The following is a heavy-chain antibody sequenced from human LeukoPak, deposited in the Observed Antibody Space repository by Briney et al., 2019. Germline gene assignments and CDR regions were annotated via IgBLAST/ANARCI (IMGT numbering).Heavy chain of an antibody. Sequence: SVKVSCKAAGGTSSSYAIIWVRQAHGQVLEWMGGIIPIFGTANYAQKFQGRVTITADESTSTAYMELSSLRSEDTAVYYCARTDAFDIWGQGTMVTVSS. CDR2: IIPIFGTA. CDR3: ARTDAFDI. V-gene: IGHV1-69*13. J-gene: IGHJ3*02. CDR1: GGTSSSYA.